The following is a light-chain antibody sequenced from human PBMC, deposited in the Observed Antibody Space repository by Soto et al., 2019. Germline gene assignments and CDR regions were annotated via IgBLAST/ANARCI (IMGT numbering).Light chain of an antibody. J-gene: IGLJ2*01. CDR3: SSYTSSSKV. CDR2: DVS. Sequence: QSALTQPASVSGSPGQSITISCTGTSSDVGGYNYVSWYQQHPGKAPKLMIYDVSNRPSGVSNCFSGSKSGNTASLTISGLQAEDEADYYCSSYTSSSKVFGGGTQLTVL. V-gene: IGLV2-14*01. CDR1: SSDVGGYNY.